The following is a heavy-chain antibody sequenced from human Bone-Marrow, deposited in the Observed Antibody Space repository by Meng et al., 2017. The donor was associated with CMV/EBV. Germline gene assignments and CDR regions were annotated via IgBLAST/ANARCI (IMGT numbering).Heavy chain of an antibody. CDR1: GLSFTSYS. V-gene: IGHV3-21*01. Sequence: SCAASGLSFTSYSMNWVRQAPGKGLEWVSSISADSSYIYYADSLKGRFTISRDNAKNSVSLQMNSLRDEDTAVYYCASSLATITLFDFWGQGTLVTVSS. D-gene: IGHD5-24*01. CDR3: ASSLATITLFDF. J-gene: IGHJ4*02. CDR2: ISADSSYI.